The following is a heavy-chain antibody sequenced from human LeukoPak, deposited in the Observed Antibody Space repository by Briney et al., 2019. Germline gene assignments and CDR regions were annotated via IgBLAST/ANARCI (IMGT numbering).Heavy chain of an antibody. CDR3: AKRGATSTSPLDY. J-gene: IGHJ4*02. CDR1: GFTFSTYA. D-gene: IGHD3-10*01. Sequence: GGSLRLSCAASGFTFSTYAMIWFRQAPGKGLEWVSSITDTGGDKYYADSVKGRFTVSRDNSKNTLYLQMSSLRAEDTAVYYRAKRGATSTSPLDYWGQGALVTVSS. CDR2: ITDTGGDK. V-gene: IGHV3-23*01.